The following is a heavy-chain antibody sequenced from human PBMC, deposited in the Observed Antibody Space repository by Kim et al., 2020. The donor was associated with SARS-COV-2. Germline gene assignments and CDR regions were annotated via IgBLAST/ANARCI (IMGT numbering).Heavy chain of an antibody. J-gene: IGHJ5*02. Sequence: ASVKVSCKASGYTFTSYVMNWVRQAPGQGLEWMGWINTNTGNPTYAQGFTGRFVFSLDTSVSTAYLQISSLKAEDTAVYYCARDRRITIFGGGRSWFDLWDQGTLVTVSS. CDR3: ARDRRITIFGGGRSWFDL. V-gene: IGHV7-4-1*02. CDR2: INTNTGNP. CDR1: GYTFTSYV. D-gene: IGHD3-3*01.